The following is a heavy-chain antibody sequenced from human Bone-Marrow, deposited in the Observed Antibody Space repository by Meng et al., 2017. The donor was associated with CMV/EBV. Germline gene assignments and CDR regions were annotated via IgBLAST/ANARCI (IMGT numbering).Heavy chain of an antibody. CDR2: SNAGNGNT. D-gene: IGHD1-1*01. CDR1: GYTFTSYA. V-gene: IGHV1-3*02. Sequence: ASVKVSCKASGYTFTSYAMHWVRQAPGQRLEWMGWSNAGNGNTKYSQEFQGRVTITRDTSASTAYMELSSLRSDDTAVYYCARDRYNWDFDYWGQGTLVTVSS. CDR3: ARDRYNWDFDY. J-gene: IGHJ4*02.